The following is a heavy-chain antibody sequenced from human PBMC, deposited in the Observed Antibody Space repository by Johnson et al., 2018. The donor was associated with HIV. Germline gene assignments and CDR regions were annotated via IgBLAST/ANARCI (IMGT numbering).Heavy chain of an antibody. CDR2: IDTTGDT. D-gene: IGHD2-8*01. J-gene: IGHJ3*02. CDR1: GLIVSRHY. CDR3: ARRSMTSDGFDS. V-gene: IGHV3-13*01. Sequence: VQLVEYGGGLVQPGGSLRLSCAASGLIVSRHYMHWVRQPTGKGLEWVSEIDTTGDTYYPVSVKGRFTTSRENAKNSFYLQMNSLGAGDTAIYYCARRSMTSDGFDSWGQGTMVIVSS.